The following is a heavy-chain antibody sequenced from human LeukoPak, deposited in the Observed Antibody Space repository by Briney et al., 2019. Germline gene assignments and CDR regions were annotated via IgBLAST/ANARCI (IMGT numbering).Heavy chain of an antibody. CDR3: ASRASYCSGGSCYSSYYYYGMDV. CDR2: IIPIFGTA. J-gene: IGHJ6*02. V-gene: IGHV1-69*13. D-gene: IGHD2-15*01. CDR1: GGTFSSYA. Sequence: SVTVSCKASGGTFSSYAISWVRQAPGQGLEWMGGIIPIFGTANYAQKFQGRVTITADESTSTAYMELSSLRSEDTAVYYCASRASYCSGGSCYSSYYYYGMDVWGQGTLVTVSS.